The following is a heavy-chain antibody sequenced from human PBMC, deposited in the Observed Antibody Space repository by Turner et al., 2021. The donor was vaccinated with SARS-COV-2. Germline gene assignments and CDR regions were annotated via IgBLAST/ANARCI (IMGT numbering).Heavy chain of an antibody. CDR2: MSPNSGNT. Sequence: QVQLVQSGAEVKKPGASVKVSCKASGYTFTNSDINWVRQATGQGLEWIGWMSPNSGNTGYAQKFQGRVTMTRNPSISTAYMELSSLRSEDTAVYYCARGMFRFGGVIVRPFDYWGQGTLVSVSS. J-gene: IGHJ4*02. D-gene: IGHD3-16*02. CDR3: ARGMFRFGGVIVRPFDY. V-gene: IGHV1-8*01. CDR1: GYTFTNSD.